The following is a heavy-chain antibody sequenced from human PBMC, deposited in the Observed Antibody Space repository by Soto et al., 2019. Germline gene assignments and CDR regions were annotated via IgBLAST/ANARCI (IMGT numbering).Heavy chain of an antibody. CDR1: GGTFSSYA. V-gene: IGHV1-69*12. CDR3: ARDSVPTTVASYYYYGMDV. J-gene: IGHJ6*02. Sequence: QVQLVQSGAEVKKPGSSVKVSCKASGGTFSSYAISWVRQAPGQGLEWMGGIIPIFGTANYAQKFQGRVTITGDESTSPAYMELSSLRSEDTAVYYCARDSVPTTVASYYYYGMDVWGQGTTVTVSS. CDR2: IIPIFGTA. D-gene: IGHD4-17*01.